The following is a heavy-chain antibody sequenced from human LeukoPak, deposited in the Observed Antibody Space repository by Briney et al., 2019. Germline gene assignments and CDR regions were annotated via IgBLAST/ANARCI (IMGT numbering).Heavy chain of an antibody. CDR3: ARDSMVRGVPTHHYYYYMDV. CDR2: IYYSGST. J-gene: IGHJ6*03. D-gene: IGHD3-10*01. V-gene: IGHV4-59*01. Sequence: PSETLSLTCTVSGGSISSYYWSWIRQPPGKGLEWIGYIYYSGSTNYNPSLKSRVTISVDTSKNQFSLKLSSVTAADTAVYYCARDSMVRGVPTHHYYYYMDVWGKGTTVTVSS. CDR1: GGSISSYY.